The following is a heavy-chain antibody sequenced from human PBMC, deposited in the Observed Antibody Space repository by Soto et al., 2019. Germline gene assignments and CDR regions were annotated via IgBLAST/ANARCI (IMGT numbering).Heavy chain of an antibody. CDR3: ARDPNYDILTGYRTYWYFDL. D-gene: IGHD3-9*01. V-gene: IGHV4-31*03. Sequence: QVQLQESGPGLVKPSQTLTLTCSVSGGSISSGGYYWSWIRQHPGKGLEWIGYIYNSGTTYYNASLKSRVTISEHTSKNQFSLKLSSVTAADTAVYYCARDPNYDILTGYRTYWYFDLWGRGAQVTVSS. CDR2: IYNSGTT. J-gene: IGHJ2*01. CDR1: GGSISSGGYY.